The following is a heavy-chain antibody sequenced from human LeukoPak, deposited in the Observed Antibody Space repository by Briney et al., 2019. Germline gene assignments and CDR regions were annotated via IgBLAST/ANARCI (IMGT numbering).Heavy chain of an antibody. Sequence: PGGSLRLSCAASGFTFSRNSMNWVRQAPGKGLEWVSFINSGSSTIYYADSVKGRFTISRDNAKNSLYLQMNSLTADDTAVYYCTRVPSGSYPIGYWGQGTLVTVSS. J-gene: IGHJ4*02. CDR1: GFTFSRNS. V-gene: IGHV3-48*01. D-gene: IGHD1-26*01. CDR3: TRVPSGSYPIGY. CDR2: INSGSSTI.